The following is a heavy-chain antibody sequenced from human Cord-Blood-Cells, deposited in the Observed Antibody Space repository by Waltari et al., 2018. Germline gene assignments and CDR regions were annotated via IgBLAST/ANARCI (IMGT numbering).Heavy chain of an antibody. D-gene: IGHD6-6*01. Sequence: QVQLQESGPGLVKPSQTLSLTCTVSGGSISSGDYYWSWLRQPPGKGLEWIGYIYYSRSTDCNPSLKDRVTISVDASKNRFSLKRSSVTAADTAVYYCARDKPYSSSSRYGMDVWGQGTTVTVAS. V-gene: IGHV4-30-4*08. J-gene: IGHJ6*02. CDR3: ARDKPYSSSSRYGMDV. CDR1: GGSISSGDYY. CDR2: IYYSRST.